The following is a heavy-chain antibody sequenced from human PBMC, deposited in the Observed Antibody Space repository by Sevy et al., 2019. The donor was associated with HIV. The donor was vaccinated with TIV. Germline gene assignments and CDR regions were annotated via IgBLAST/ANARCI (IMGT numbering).Heavy chain of an antibody. CDR2: ISGSSNYI. J-gene: IGHJ3*01. D-gene: IGHD3-10*01. V-gene: IGHV3-21*01. CDR1: GFTFSTYM. CDR3: ARPYGSGSWEAFDL. Sequence: GGSLRLSCAASGFTFSTYMMNWVRQAPGKGLEWVSSISGSSNYIYYADSVKGRFTISRDNAKNSLFLQMNSLRVEDTVVYYCARPYGSGSWEAFDLWGQGTMVTVSS.